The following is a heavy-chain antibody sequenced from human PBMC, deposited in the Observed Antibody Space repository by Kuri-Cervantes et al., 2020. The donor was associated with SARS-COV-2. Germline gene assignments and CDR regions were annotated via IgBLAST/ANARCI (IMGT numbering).Heavy chain of an antibody. D-gene: IGHD3-22*01. V-gene: IGHV3-21*01. CDR3: AREEGYYYDSSGFIDT. Sequence: LSLTCAASGFTFSSYSMNWVRQAPGKGLEGVSSISISSSYIYYADSVKGRFTISRDNAKNSLYLQVNSLRAEDTAVYYCAREEGYYYDSSGFIDTWGQGTMVTVSS. CDR2: ISISSSYI. CDR1: GFTFSSYS. J-gene: IGHJ3*02.